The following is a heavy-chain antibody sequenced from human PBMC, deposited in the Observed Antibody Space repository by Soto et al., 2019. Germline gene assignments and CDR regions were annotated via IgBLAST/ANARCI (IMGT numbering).Heavy chain of an antibody. CDR3: ARFGDFWSGAVGGYYYYGMDV. CDR2: INHSGNT. V-gene: IGHV4-34*01. CDR1: GGSFSGYY. D-gene: IGHD3-3*01. Sequence: TSETLSLTCAVYGGSFSGYYWSWIRQPPGKGLEWIGEINHSGNTNYNPSLKSRVTISVDTSKNRFSMKLSSVTAADTAVYYCARFGDFWSGAVGGYYYYGMDVWGQGTTVTVSS. J-gene: IGHJ6*02.